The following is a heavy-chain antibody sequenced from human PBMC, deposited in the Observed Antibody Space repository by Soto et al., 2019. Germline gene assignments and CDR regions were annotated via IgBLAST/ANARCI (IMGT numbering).Heavy chain of an antibody. D-gene: IGHD3-22*01. CDR3: ARGPYYYDSSGYLGRSGYYYYGMDV. Sequence: SVKVSCKASGGTFSSYAISWVRQAPGQGLEWMGGIIPIFGTANYAQKFQGRVTITADESTSTAYMELSSLRSEDTAVYYCARGPYYYDSSGYLGRSGYYYYGMDVWGQGTTVTVSS. CDR2: IIPIFGTA. J-gene: IGHJ6*02. CDR1: GGTFSSYA. V-gene: IGHV1-69*13.